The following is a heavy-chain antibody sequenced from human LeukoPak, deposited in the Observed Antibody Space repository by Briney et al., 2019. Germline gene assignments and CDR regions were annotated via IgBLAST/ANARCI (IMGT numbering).Heavy chain of an antibody. Sequence: TGGSLRLSCAASGFTFSSYAMSWVGQAPGKGLEWVSAISGSGGSTYYADSVKGRFTISRDNSKNTLYLQMNSLRAEDTAVYYCAKDAPEYYDYVWGSYRTPSQYYFDYWGQGTLVTVSS. V-gene: IGHV3-23*01. CDR2: ISGSGGST. J-gene: IGHJ4*02. D-gene: IGHD3-16*02. CDR1: GFTFSSYA. CDR3: AKDAPEYYDYVWGSYRTPSQYYFDY.